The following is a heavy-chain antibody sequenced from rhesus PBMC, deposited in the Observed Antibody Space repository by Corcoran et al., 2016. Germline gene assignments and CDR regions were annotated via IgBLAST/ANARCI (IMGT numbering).Heavy chain of an antibody. J-gene: IGHJ5-1*01. CDR3: ATLHGSTDNRFDV. D-gene: IGHD4-29*01. CDR2: IYGVSGST. CDR1: GGTIIRGYD. V-gene: IGHV4-76*01. Sequence: QVQLQESGPGVVKPSEPLSITSAVSGGTIIRGYDCRLLRHPPGKGLDWIGYIYGVSGSTNYNPSLKNRVTMSKDASKSQFSRKLSSVTAADTAVYYCATLHGSTDNRFDVWGPGVLVTVSS.